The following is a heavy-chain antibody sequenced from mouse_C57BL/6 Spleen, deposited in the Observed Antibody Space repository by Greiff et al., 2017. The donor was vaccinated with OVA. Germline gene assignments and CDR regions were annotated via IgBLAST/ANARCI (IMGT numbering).Heavy chain of an antibody. D-gene: IGHD2-3*01. CDR3: ARHAGYDVYRYYFDY. CDR2: ISSGGSYT. V-gene: IGHV5-6*02. J-gene: IGHJ2*01. CDR1: GFTFSSYG. Sequence: DVKLVESGGDLVKPGGSLKLSCAASGFTFSSYGMSWVRQTPDKRLEWVATISSGGSYTYYPDSVKGRFTISRDNAKNTLYLQMSSLKSEDTAMYYCARHAGYDVYRYYFDYWGQGTTLTVSS.